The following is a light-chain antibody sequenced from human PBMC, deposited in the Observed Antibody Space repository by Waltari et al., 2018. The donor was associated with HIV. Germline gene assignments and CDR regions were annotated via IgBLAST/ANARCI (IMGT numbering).Light chain of an antibody. V-gene: IGLV2-8*01. CDR3: SSYAGSNNLL. CDR1: SSDVGGYNY. Sequence: QSALTQPPSASGSPGQSVTIFCTGNSSDVGGYNYVSWYQQHPGKAPKLMIYEVTKRPSGVPDRFSGSKSGNTASLTVSGLQAEDEADYYCSSYAGSNNLLFGGGTKLTVL. CDR2: EVT. J-gene: IGLJ2*01.